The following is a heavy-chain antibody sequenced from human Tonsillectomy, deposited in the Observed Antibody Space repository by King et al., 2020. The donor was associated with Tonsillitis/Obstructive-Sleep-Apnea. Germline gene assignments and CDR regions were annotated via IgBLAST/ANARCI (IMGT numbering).Heavy chain of an antibody. CDR2: ISSSSSTI. V-gene: IGHV3-48*02. CDR3: AGSSSWSLGYSDY. Sequence: VQLVESGGGLVQPGGSLRLSCAASGFTFSSYSMNWFRQAPGKGLEWVSYISSSSSTIYYADSVKGRFTISRDNAKNSLYLQMNSLRDEDTAVYYCAGSSSWSLGYSDYWGQGNLVTVSS. J-gene: IGHJ4*02. D-gene: IGHD6-13*01. CDR1: GFTFSSYS.